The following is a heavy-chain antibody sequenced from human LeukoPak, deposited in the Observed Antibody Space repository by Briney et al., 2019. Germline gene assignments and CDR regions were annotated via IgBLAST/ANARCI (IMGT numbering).Heavy chain of an antibody. D-gene: IGHD3-16*01. CDR3: ARGSRVWGSYVDY. CDR2: INHSGST. J-gene: IGHJ4*02. CDR1: GGSFSGYY. V-gene: IGHV4-34*01. Sequence: SETLSLTCAVYGGSFSGYYWSWIRQPPGKGLEWIGEINHSGSTNYNPSLKSRDTISVDTSKNQFSLKLSSVTAADTAVYYCARGSRVWGSYVDYWGQGTLVTVSS.